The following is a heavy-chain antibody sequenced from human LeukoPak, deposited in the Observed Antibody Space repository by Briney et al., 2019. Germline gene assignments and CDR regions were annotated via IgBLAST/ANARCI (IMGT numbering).Heavy chain of an antibody. CDR3: ARLNVVVVPAAIPIPFDP. V-gene: IGHV4-38-2*01. D-gene: IGHD2-2*02. CDR2: IYHSGST. CDR1: GYSISSGYY. J-gene: IGHJ5*02. Sequence: SETLSLTCAVSGYSISSGYYWGWIRHPPGKGLEWIGSIYHSGSTYYNPSLKSRVTISVDTSKNQFSLKLSSVTAADTAVYYCARLNVVVVPAAIPIPFDPWGQGTLVTVSS.